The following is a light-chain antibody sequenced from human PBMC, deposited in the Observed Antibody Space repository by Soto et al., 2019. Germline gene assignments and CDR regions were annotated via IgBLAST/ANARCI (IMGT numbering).Light chain of an antibody. CDR2: DAS. CDR1: QDISQY. V-gene: IGKV1-33*01. CDR3: QQYDSLLT. Sequence: DLQMTQSPSSLSASVGDRVTITCQASQDISQYLNWYQQKPGKAPKLLIYDASNLETGVPSRFSGSGSGTDFTFTISSLQPEDIGTYFCQQYDSLLTFGGGTKVEIK. J-gene: IGKJ4*01.